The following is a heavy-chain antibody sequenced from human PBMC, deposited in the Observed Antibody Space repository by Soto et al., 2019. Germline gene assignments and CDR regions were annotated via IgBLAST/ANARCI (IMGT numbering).Heavy chain of an antibody. Sequence: GGSLRLSCAASGFTFSNAWMNWVRQAPGKGLEWVGRIKSKTDGGTTDYAAPVKGRFTISRDDSKNTLYLQMNSLKTEDPAVYYCCMRGYSSHYYDSSCYRPQSYYYGMDVGGQGTTVTVSS. V-gene: IGHV3-15*07. CDR2: IKSKTDGGTT. J-gene: IGHJ6*02. CDR1: GFTFSNAW. D-gene: IGHD3-22*01. CDR3: CMRGYSSHYYDSSCYRPQSYYYGMDV.